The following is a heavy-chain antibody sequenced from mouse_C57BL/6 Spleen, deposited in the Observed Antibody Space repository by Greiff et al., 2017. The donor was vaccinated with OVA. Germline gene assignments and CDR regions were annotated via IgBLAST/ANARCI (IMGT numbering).Heavy chain of an antibody. Sequence: QVQLQQSGAELVKPGASVKLSCKASGYTFTSYWMHWVKQRPGQGLEWIGMIHPNSGSTNYNEKFKSKATLTVDKSSSTAYMQLSSLTSEDSAVYYCAREVGDGYYPYYFDYWGQGTTLTVSS. CDR2: IHPNSGST. D-gene: IGHD2-3*01. V-gene: IGHV1-64*01. CDR1: GYTFTSYW. J-gene: IGHJ2*01. CDR3: AREVGDGYYPYYFDY.